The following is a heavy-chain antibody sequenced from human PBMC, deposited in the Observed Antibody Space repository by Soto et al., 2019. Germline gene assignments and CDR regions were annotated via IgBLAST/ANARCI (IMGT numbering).Heavy chain of an antibody. J-gene: IGHJ5*02. D-gene: IGHD2-21*02. CDR3: ARPNPLTANEGWFDP. V-gene: IGHV4-39*01. CDR1: GCSLSSSSYY. Sequence: LSLTCTVSGCSLSSSSYYWGWNLQPPGKGLEWIGSIYYSGSTYYNPSLKSRVTISADTSKNQFSLKLSSVTAADTAVYYCARPNPLTANEGWFDPWGQGTLVTVSS. CDR2: IYYSGST.